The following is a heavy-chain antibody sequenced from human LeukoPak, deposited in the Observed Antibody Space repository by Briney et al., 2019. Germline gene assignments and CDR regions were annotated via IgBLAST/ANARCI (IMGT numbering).Heavy chain of an antibody. D-gene: IGHD6-13*01. CDR3: ARGRGGGLAAAGIGDWFDP. V-gene: IGHV1-3*03. Sequence: ASVKVSCKASGYTFTSYAMHWVRQAPGQRLEWMGWINAGNGNTKYSQEFQGRVTITRDTSASTAYMELSSLRSEDMAEYYCARGRGGGLAAAGIGDWFDPWGQGTLVTASS. CDR1: GYTFTSYA. J-gene: IGHJ5*02. CDR2: INAGNGNT.